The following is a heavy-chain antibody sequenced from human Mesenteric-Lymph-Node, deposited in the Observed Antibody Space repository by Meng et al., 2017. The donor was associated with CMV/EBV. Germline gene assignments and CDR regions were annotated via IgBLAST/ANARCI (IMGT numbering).Heavy chain of an antibody. CDR2: INHSGST. CDR3: ARGSSYDILTGYFDY. V-gene: IGHV4-34*01. CDR1: GGSFSGYY. J-gene: IGHJ4*02. D-gene: IGHD3-9*01. Sequence: VQLHQWGAGLVNPSATLSVRCAVYGGSFSGYYWNWIRQSPEKGLELIGEINHSGSTTYNPSFTSRIIISVDTSTNQISLNMSSVTAADTAVYYCARGSSYDILTGYFDYWGQGALVTVS.